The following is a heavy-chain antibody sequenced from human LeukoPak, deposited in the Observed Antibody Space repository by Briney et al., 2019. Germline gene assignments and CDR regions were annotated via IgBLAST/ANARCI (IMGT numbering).Heavy chain of an antibody. CDR3: ARAGGAWSRTHYYYFMDV. CDR2: MSYVQGDV. Sequence: GRSLRLSCAASGFASNGYPMYWVRQAPGKGLEWVAFMSYVQGDVLYADSVKGRFTISRDDSNNTLYLQMSSLRPEDTAVFYCARAGGAWSRTHYYYFMDVWGRGTTVTVSS. V-gene: IGHV3-30*15. CDR1: GFASNGYP. D-gene: IGHD1/OR15-1a*01. J-gene: IGHJ6*03.